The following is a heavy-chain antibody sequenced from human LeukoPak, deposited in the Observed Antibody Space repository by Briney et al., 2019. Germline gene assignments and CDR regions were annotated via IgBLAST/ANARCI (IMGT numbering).Heavy chain of an antibody. CDR3: ARDYGAFDI. CDR2: ISYDGSNK. CDR1: GFTFSSYA. Sequence: PGRSLRLSCAASGFTFSSYAMHWVRQAPGKGLEWVAVISYDGSNKYYADSVKGRFTISRDNSKNTLYLQMNSLRAEDTAVYYCARDYGAFDIWGQGTMVTVSS. V-gene: IGHV3-30-3*01. D-gene: IGHD3-10*01. J-gene: IGHJ3*02.